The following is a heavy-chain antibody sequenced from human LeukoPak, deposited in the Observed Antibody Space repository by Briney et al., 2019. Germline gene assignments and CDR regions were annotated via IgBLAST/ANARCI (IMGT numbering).Heavy chain of an antibody. Sequence: ASVKVSCKVSGYTLTELSMHWVRQAPGKGLEWMGGFDPEDGETIYAQKFQGRVTMTEDTSTDTAYMELSSLRSEDTAVYYCALGGVGATKTLDAFDIWGQGTMVTVSS. CDR2: FDPEDGET. CDR1: GYTLTELS. V-gene: IGHV1-24*01. CDR3: ALGGVGATKTLDAFDI. D-gene: IGHD1-26*01. J-gene: IGHJ3*02.